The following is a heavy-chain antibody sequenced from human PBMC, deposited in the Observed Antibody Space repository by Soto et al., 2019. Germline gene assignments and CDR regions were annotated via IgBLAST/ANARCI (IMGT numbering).Heavy chain of an antibody. CDR3: AKFGASGSYFQFDY. V-gene: IGHV3-23*01. J-gene: IGHJ4*02. Sequence: EVQLLESGGGLIQPGGSLRLSCAASGFPFINFAMSWVRQSPGKGLEWVSAISGGGSSTWYADSVRGRFTISRDNFKNTVYLQMNSLRAEDTAVYYCAKFGASGSYFQFDYWGQGTLVTVSS. CDR2: ISGGGSST. D-gene: IGHD3-10*01. CDR1: GFPFINFA.